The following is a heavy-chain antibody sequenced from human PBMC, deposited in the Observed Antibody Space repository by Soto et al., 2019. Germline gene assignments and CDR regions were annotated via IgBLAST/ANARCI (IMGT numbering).Heavy chain of an antibody. J-gene: IGHJ4*02. CDR1: GYTFTSYG. CDR2: ISAYNGNT. D-gene: IGHD6-13*01. V-gene: IGHV1-18*01. CDR3: ARVKTIAMPGFDY. Sequence: EASVKVSCKASGYTFTSYGISWVRQAPGQGLEWMGWISAYNGNTNYAQKLQGRVTMTTDTSTSTAYMELSSLRSEDTAVYYCARVKTIAMPGFDYWGQGTLVTVSS.